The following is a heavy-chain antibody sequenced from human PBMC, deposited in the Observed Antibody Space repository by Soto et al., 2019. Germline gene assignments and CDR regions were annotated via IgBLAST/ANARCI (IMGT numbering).Heavy chain of an antibody. Sequence: SETLSLTCTVSGGSISSGDYYWSWIRQPPGKGLEWIGYIYYSGSTYYNPSLKSRVTISVDTSKNQFSLKLSSVTAADTAVYYCARDRGVRGVITPYGMDVWGQGTTVTVSS. CDR1: GGSISSGDYY. V-gene: IGHV4-30-4*01. D-gene: IGHD3-10*01. CDR3: ARDRGVRGVITPYGMDV. J-gene: IGHJ6*02. CDR2: IYYSGST.